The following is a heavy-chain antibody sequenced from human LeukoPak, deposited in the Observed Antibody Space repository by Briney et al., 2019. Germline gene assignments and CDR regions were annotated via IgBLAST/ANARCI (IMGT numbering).Heavy chain of an antibody. J-gene: IGHJ4*02. D-gene: IGHD1-26*01. V-gene: IGHV3-30*18. CDR1: GFTFSYYS. CDR3: AKERGRYVGAPDY. CDR2: ISYDGSNK. Sequence: AGGSLRLSCAASGFTFSYYSMNWVRQAPGKGLEWVAVISYDGSNKYYADSVKGRFTISRDNSKNTLYLQMNSLRAEDTAVYYCAKERGRYVGAPDYWGQGTLVTVSS.